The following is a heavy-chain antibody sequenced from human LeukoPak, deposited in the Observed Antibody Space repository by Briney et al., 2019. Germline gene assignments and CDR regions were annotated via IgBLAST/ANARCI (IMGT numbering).Heavy chain of an antibody. D-gene: IGHD5-12*01. CDR2: IYYSGST. CDR3: ARSVMSGYDYLGFDY. CDR1: GGSISSSSYY. V-gene: IGHV4-39*07. J-gene: IGHJ4*02. Sequence: SETLSLTCTVSGGSISSSSYYWGWIRQPPGKGLEWIGSIYYSGSTYYNPSLKSRVTISVDTSKNRFSLKLSSVTAADTAVYYCARSVMSGYDYLGFDYWGQGTLVTVSS.